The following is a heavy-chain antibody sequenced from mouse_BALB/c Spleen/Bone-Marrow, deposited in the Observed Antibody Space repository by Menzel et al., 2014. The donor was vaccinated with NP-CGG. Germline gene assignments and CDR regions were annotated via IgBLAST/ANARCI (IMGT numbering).Heavy chain of an antibody. CDR3: TSPQLGRDY. D-gene: IGHD4-1*02. Sequence: QVQLKDSGAELVKPGASVKLSCKASGYTFTSYWMYWVKQRPGQGLEWIGEINPSNGRTDYNEKFKTKATLTVDSSSSTAYMQPSSLTSEDSAVYYCTSPQLGRDYWGQGTTLTVSS. V-gene: IGHV1S81*02. CDR2: INPSNGRT. J-gene: IGHJ2*01. CDR1: GYTFTSYW.